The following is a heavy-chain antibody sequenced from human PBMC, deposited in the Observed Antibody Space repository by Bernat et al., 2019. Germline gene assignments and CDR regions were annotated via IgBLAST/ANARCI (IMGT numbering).Heavy chain of an antibody. V-gene: IGHV1-69*04. Sequence: QVQLVQSGAEVKKPGSSVKVSCKASGGTFSNYAISWVRLAPGQGLEWMGRIIPISGIPNYAQKFQGRVTITADKSTTTAYMELSSLTSEDTAVYYCASCSSPNDSGRPFCYYYGMNVWGQGTTVTVSS. CDR3: ASCSSPNDSGRPFCYYYGMNV. CDR2: IIPISGIP. J-gene: IGHJ6*02. CDR1: GGTFSNYA. D-gene: IGHD3-22*01.